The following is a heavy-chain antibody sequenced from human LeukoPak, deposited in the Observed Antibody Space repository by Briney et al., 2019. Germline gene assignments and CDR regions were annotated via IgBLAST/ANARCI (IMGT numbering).Heavy chain of an antibody. Sequence: TGGSLRLSCAVSAFNFASYTMNWVRQAPGKGLEWVASITGSSRFIYYADSVKGRFTISRDNAKNSLYLQMNSLRAEDTAVYYCARNPEILTGLGAARGVSADYWGQGTLVTVSS. CDR1: AFNFASYT. CDR2: ITGSSRFI. V-gene: IGHV3-21*01. D-gene: IGHD3-9*01. J-gene: IGHJ4*02. CDR3: ARNPEILTGLGAARGVSADY.